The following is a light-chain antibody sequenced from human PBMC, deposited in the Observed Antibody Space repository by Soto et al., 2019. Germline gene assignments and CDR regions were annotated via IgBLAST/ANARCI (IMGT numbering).Light chain of an antibody. CDR1: ASDVGGYNY. CDR3: CSYTSRTTYV. J-gene: IGLJ1*01. Sequence: QSVLSQPASVSLSPGQSITISCTGTASDVGGYNYVPWYQQHPGKAPKLMIHAVSNRPSGISSRFSGSKSGNTASLTISGLQSEDEADYFCCSYTSRTTYVLGTGTKVTAL. V-gene: IGLV2-14*01. CDR2: AVS.